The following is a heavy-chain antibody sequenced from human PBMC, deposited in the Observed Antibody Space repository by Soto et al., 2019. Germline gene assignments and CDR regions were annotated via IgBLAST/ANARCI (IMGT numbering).Heavy chain of an antibody. CDR1: GYIFVNYG. V-gene: IGHV1-18*01. Sequence: QVQLVQSGDEVKKPGASVKVSCKASGYIFVNYGIAWVRQAPGQGLEWMGWISPYTGNTHSATKVQGRLTMTTETSTSTAYMDLGSLTSDDTAVYYCVMVDNYVTPAPQDGWGQGTTVTVS. J-gene: IGHJ6*02. CDR2: ISPYTGNT. D-gene: IGHD3-16*01. CDR3: VMVDNYVTPAPQDG.